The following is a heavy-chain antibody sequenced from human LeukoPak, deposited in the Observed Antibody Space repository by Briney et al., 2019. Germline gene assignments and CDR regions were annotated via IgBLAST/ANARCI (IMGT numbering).Heavy chain of an antibody. Sequence: GGSLRLSCAVSGLTFSSSWMDWVRQAPGKGLEWVASINPDGNKKYSADSVKGRFTISRDNAENSLYLQMNSLRVEDTAFYYCARDRDGQELTYFDPWGQGTLVTVSS. CDR2: INPDGNKK. V-gene: IGHV3-7*01. CDR1: GLTFSSSW. J-gene: IGHJ4*02. D-gene: IGHD1-7*01. CDR3: ARDRDGQELTYFDP.